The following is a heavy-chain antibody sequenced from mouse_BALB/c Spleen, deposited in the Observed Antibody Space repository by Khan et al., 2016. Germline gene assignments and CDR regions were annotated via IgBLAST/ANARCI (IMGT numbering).Heavy chain of an antibody. V-gene: IGHV4-1*02. J-gene: IGHJ3*01. Sequence: EVKLLESGGGLVQPGGSLKLSCAASGFDFSRYWMSWVRQAPGKGLEWIGEINPDSSTINYTPSLKDKFIISRDNAKNTLYLQRSKVRSEDTALYYCARRVGYSWFAYWGQGTLVTVSA. CDR3: ARRVGYSWFAY. CDR1: GFDFSRYW. D-gene: IGHD3-1*01. CDR2: INPDSSTI.